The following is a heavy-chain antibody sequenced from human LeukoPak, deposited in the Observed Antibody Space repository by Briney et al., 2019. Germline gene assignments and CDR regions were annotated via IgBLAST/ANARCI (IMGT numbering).Heavy chain of an antibody. CDR3: ARDYYGSRSYLGFDY. D-gene: IGHD3-10*01. J-gene: IGHJ4*02. CDR2: INHSGST. Sequence: SETLSLTCAVYGGSFSGYYWSWIRQSPGEGLEWIGEINHSGSTKYNPSLESRVTISIDTSKNQFSLKLSSVTAADAAVYYCARDYYGSRSYLGFDYWGQGTLVTVSS. CDR1: GGSFSGYY. V-gene: IGHV4-34*01.